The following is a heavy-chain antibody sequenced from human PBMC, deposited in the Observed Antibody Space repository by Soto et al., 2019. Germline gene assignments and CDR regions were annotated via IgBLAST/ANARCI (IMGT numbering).Heavy chain of an antibody. CDR3: AHGSGWLFDY. Sequence: QITLKESGPTLVKPTQTRTLTCTFSGFSLSTRDVGVGWIRQPPGKALEWLALLYWDDDNRYSPSLRRRLTLTKDTSKNQAVLTITNMDPVDTATYYCAHGSGWLFDYWGPGTLVPVSS. CDR2: LYWDDDN. J-gene: IGHJ4*02. V-gene: IGHV2-5*02. D-gene: IGHD6-19*01. CDR1: GFSLSTRDVG.